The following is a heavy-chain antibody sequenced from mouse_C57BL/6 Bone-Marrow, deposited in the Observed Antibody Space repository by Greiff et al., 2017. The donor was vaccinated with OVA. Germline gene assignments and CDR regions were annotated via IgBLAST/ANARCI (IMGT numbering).Heavy chain of an antibody. Sequence: QVHVKQSGAELVKPGASVKLSCKASGYTFTEYTIHWVKQRSGQGLEWIGWFYPGSGSIKYNEKFKDKATLTADKSSSTVYMELSRLTSEDSAVYFCARHEGTFQATRAMDYWGQGTSVTVSS. J-gene: IGHJ4*01. CDR2: FYPGSGSI. CDR1: GYTFTEYT. D-gene: IGHD3-2*02. V-gene: IGHV1-62-2*01. CDR3: ARHEGTFQATRAMDY.